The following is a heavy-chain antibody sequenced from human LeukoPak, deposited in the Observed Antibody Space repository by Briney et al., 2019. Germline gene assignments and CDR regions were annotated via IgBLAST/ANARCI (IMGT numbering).Heavy chain of an antibody. Sequence: ASVNVSCKASGYTFTSYYMHWVRQAPGQGLEWMGWINTNTGNPTYAQGFTGRFVFSLDNSVSTAYLQISSLKVEDTAIYYCARGRAVAEAFDIWGQGTMVTVSS. CDR1: GYTFTSYY. CDR2: INTNTGNP. D-gene: IGHD6-19*01. J-gene: IGHJ3*02. V-gene: IGHV7-4-1*02. CDR3: ARGRAVAEAFDI.